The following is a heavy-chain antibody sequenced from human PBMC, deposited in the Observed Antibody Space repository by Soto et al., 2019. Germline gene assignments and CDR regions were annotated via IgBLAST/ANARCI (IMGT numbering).Heavy chain of an antibody. V-gene: IGHV4-59*08. Sequence: QVQLQESGPGLVKPSETLSLTCTVSGGSISSYYWNWIRQPPGKGLEWIGYIYYSGSTNYIPSLKCRVTISVDTSKNQFSLKLSSVTAADTAVYYCARREGGRMATIDYGGQGTLVTVSS. CDR2: IYYSGST. CDR3: ARREGGRMATIDY. D-gene: IGHD5-12*01. J-gene: IGHJ4*02. CDR1: GGSISSYY.